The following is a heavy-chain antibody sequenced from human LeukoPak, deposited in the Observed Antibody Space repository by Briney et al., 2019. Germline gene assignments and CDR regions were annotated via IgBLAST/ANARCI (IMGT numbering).Heavy chain of an antibody. CDR1: GGSISSSSYY. V-gene: IGHV4-39*01. J-gene: IGHJ6*03. CDR2: MSYSGST. Sequence: PSETLSLTCTVSGGSISSSSYYWGWIRQPPGKGLVWIGSMSYSGSTYYNPSLKSRVTTAVDTSKTQFSLKLSAATAADTAVYYCARFYTTSQYGSGYMDVWGKGTTVTVSS. D-gene: IGHD3-10*01. CDR3: ARFYTTSQYGSGYMDV.